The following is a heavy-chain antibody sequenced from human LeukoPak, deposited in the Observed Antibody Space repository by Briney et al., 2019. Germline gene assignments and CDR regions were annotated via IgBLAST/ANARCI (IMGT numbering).Heavy chain of an antibody. D-gene: IGHD3-22*01. CDR3: ARGRNFDSSGSVDY. CDR1: GFTFSDYY. CDR2: ISTGGSNT. J-gene: IGHJ4*02. Sequence: GGSLRLSCAASGFTFSDYYMSWVRQAPRKGLEWASYISTGGSNTNYADSMKGRLTISRDNAKSSLYLQMNSLRAEDTAVYYCARGRNFDSSGSVDYWGQGTLVTVSS. V-gene: IGHV3-11*06.